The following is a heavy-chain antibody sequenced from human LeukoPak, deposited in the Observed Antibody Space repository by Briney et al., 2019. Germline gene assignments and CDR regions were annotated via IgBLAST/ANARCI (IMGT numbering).Heavy chain of an antibody. CDR1: GFTFSNYA. J-gene: IGHJ4*02. D-gene: IGHD3-10*01. CDR3: ARDSRFPV. Sequence: GGSLRLSCAASGFTFSNYAMSWVRQAPGKGLEWVSSISSSSYIYYADSVKGRFTISRDNAKNSLYLQMNSLRAEDTAVYYCARDSRFPVWGQGTLVTVSS. CDR2: ISSSSYI. V-gene: IGHV3-21*01.